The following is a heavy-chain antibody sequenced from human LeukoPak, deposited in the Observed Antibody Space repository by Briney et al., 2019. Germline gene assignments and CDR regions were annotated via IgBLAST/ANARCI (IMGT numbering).Heavy chain of an antibody. CDR3: ARAGYCSSTSCYYYYYGMDV. CDR2: IIPILGIA. Sequence: GSSVKVSCKASGGTFSSYAISWVRQAPGQGLEWMGRIIPILGIANYAQKFQGRVTITADKSTSTAYMELSSLRSEDTAVYYCARAGYCSSTSCYYYYYGMDVWGQGTAVTVSS. CDR1: GGTFSSYA. D-gene: IGHD2-2*01. V-gene: IGHV1-69*04. J-gene: IGHJ6*02.